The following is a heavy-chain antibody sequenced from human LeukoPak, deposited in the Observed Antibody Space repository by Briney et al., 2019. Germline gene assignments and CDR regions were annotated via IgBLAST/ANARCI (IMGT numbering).Heavy chain of an antibody. V-gene: IGHV3-23*01. Sequence: GGSLRLSCAASGFTFSSYAMSWVRQAPGKGLEWVSAISGSGGSTYYADSVKGRFTTSRDNSKNTLYLQMNSLRAEDTAVYYCAKDPPYYYDSSGLIGYWGQGTLVTVSS. J-gene: IGHJ4*02. CDR3: AKDPPYYYDSSGLIGY. CDR2: ISGSGGST. CDR1: GFTFSSYA. D-gene: IGHD3-22*01.